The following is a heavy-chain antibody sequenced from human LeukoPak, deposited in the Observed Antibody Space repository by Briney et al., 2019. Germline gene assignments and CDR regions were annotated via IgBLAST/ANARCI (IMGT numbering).Heavy chain of an antibody. J-gene: IGHJ4*02. V-gene: IGHV1-69*04. Sequence: ASVKVSCKASGGTFSSYAISWVRQAPGQGLEWMGRIIPILGIANYAQKFQGRVTITADKSTSTAYMELSSLRSEDTAVYYCATDNPPLFGSGSYHWGQGTLVTVSS. CDR2: IIPILGIA. CDR3: ATDNPPLFGSGSYH. D-gene: IGHD3-10*01. CDR1: GGTFSSYA.